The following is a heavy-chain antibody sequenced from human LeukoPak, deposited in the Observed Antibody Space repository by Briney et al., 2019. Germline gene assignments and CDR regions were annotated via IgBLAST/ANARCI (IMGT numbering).Heavy chain of an antibody. V-gene: IGHV3-30*18. CDR3: PKGSYTTGSYNSLDL. Sequence: GGSLRLSCVASGFTFSSSAFHWVRQAPGKGLDWVALISYDGSNNYYADSVKGRFTISRDNTRGTLYLQMDSLRADDTAVYYCPKGSYTTGSYNSLDLWGQGTLVTVSS. CDR1: GFTFSSSA. CDR2: ISYDGSNN. D-gene: IGHD6-19*01. J-gene: IGHJ5*02.